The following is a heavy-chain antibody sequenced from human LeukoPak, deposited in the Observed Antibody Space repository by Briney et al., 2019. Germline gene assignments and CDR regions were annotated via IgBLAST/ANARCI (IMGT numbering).Heavy chain of an antibody. J-gene: IGHJ4*02. D-gene: IGHD3-10*01. CDR1: GGSISSYY. V-gene: IGHV4-4*07. CDR2: IYTSGST. CDR3: ARLGYYYGSGSGHFDH. Sequence: SETLSLTCTVSGGSISSYYWSWIRQPAGKGLEWIGRIYTSGSTNYNPSLKSRVTMSVDTSKNQFSLKLSSVTAADTAVYYCARLGYYYGSGSGHFDHWGQGTLVTVSS.